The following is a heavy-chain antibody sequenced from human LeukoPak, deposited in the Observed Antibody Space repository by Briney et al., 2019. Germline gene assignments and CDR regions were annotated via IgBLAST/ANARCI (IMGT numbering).Heavy chain of an antibody. J-gene: IGHJ6*03. CDR1: GGSFSGYY. CDR2: MNPSGST. CDR3: ARGRQDVTMIVVIMTAVSYYLDV. V-gene: IGHV4-34*01. Sequence: SETLSLTCAVYGGSFSGYYWTWIRHTPEKGLEWIGEMNPSGSTNYNPSLKSRVTISVDTSKNQFPLTLSSVTAADTAVYYCARGRQDVTMIVVIMTAVSYYLDVWGKGTTVTVS. D-gene: IGHD3-22*01.